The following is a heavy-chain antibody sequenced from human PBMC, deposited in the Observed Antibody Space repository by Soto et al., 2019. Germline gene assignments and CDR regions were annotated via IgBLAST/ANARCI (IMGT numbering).Heavy chain of an antibody. CDR3: ARGSYYYDILTGYYKY. Sequence: ASVKVSCKASGYTFTSYDINWVRQATGQGLEWMGWMNPNSGNTGYAQKFQGRVTMTRNTSISTAYMELSSLRSEDTAVYYCARGSYYYDILTGYYKYWGQGTLVTVSS. CDR2: MNPNSGNT. CDR1: GYTFTSYD. J-gene: IGHJ4*02. D-gene: IGHD3-9*01. V-gene: IGHV1-8*01.